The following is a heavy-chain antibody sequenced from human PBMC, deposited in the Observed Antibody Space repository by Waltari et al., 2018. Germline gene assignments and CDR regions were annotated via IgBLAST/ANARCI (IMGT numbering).Heavy chain of an antibody. CDR2: MSYRGAT. V-gene: IGHV4-39*01. D-gene: IGHD1-1*01. CDR1: GRSIPSNPHY. CDR3: ATYLGASLGTAAFDV. J-gene: IGHJ3*01. Sequence: QLQLQESGPGLVKPSETLSLTCSVSGRSIPSNPHYWVWIRQAPGQGLEWFGTMSYRGATYSSPSLNSRVTISRDTSKNQLSLKLASMTAADTAVYYCATYLGASLGTAAFDVWGQGTMVTVSS.